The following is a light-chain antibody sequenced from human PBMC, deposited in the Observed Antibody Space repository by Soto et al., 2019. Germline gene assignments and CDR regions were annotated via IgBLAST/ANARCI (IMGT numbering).Light chain of an antibody. CDR2: GAS. CDR3: QQYNNWHPWT. V-gene: IGKV3-15*01. CDR1: QSVSSN. J-gene: IGKJ1*01. Sequence: EILLTQSPDTLSLSPGERATLSCRASQSVSSNLAWYQQKPGQAPRLLIYGASTRATGIPARFSGSGSGTEFTLTISSLQSEDFAVYYCQQYNNWHPWTFGQGTKVDI.